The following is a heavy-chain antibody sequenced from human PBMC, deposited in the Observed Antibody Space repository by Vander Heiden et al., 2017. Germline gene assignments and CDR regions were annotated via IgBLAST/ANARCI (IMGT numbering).Heavy chain of an antibody. CDR1: GGSISSGGYY. CDR2: IYYSGST. V-gene: IGHV4-31*03. Sequence: QVQLQESGPGLVKPSQTLSPTRTVSGGSISSGGYYWSWIRQHPGKGLEWIGYIYYSGSTYYNPSLKSRVTISVDTSKNQFSLKLSSVTAADTAVYYCARELRSYGGNRGIHFDYWGQGTLVTVSS. J-gene: IGHJ4*02. D-gene: IGHD1-26*01. CDR3: ARELRSYGGNRGIHFDY.